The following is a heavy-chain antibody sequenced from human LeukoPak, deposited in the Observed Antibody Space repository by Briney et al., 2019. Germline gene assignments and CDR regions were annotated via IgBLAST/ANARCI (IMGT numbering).Heavy chain of an antibody. V-gene: IGHV4-59*01. D-gene: IGHD1-26*01. CDR2: IYYSGST. CDR3: ARDSGSYWFDY. Sequence: SETLSLTCTVSGGSISSYYWSWIRQPPGKGLEWIGYIYYSGSTNYNPSPKSRVTISVDTSKNQFSLKLSSVTAADTAVYYCARDSGSYWFDYWGQGTLVTVSS. CDR1: GGSISSYY. J-gene: IGHJ4*02.